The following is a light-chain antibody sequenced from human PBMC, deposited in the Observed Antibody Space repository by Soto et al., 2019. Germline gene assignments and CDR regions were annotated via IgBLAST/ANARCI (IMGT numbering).Light chain of an antibody. CDR1: QSVSSY. CDR3: QYYGNSWS. V-gene: IGKV3-20*01. J-gene: IGKJ1*01. CDR2: DAS. Sequence: EIVLTQSPGTLSLSPGERATLSCRASQSVSSYLAWYQQKPGQAPRLLIYDASNRATGIPARFSGSGSGTDFTLTISRLEPEDFAVYYCQYYGNSWSFGQGTKV.